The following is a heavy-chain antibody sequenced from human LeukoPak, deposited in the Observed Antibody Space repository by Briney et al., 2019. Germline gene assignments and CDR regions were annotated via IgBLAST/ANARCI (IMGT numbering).Heavy chain of an antibody. V-gene: IGHV4-39*01. CDR1: GGSISRTTYY. CDR2: IYYSGDT. J-gene: IGHJ5*02. D-gene: IGHD6-13*01. CDR3: ARRVAAVGQRFDP. Sequence: SETLSLTCTVSGGSISRTTYYWDWIRQPPGKGLEWIGSIYYSGDTYYNPSLKSRATISVDTSKNQFSLKLTSVTAADTAVYYCARRVAAVGQRFDPWGQGSLDTVSS.